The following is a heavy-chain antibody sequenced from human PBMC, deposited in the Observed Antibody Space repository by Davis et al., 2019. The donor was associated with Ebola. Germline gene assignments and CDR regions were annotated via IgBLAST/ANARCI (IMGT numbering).Heavy chain of an antibody. CDR3: VKDEEQQLEWGFEYFQH. D-gene: IGHD6-13*01. CDR2: ANSDGSTT. Sequence: GESLKISCAASGFTFINYWMHWVRQAPGKGLEWVSRANSDGSTTGYGDSVKSRFTISRDNSKNTLYLQMSSLRAEDTAVYYCVKDEEQQLEWGFEYFQHWGQGTLVTVSS. J-gene: IGHJ1*01. CDR1: GFTFINYW. V-gene: IGHV3-74*01.